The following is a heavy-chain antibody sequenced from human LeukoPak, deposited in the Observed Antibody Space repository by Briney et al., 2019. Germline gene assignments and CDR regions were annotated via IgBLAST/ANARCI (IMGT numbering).Heavy chain of an antibody. CDR1: AFAFSSYY. CDR2: VNPDGSNT. Sequence: GGSLRLSCEASAFAFSSYYMHWVRQAPGEGLVWVSYVNPDGSNTNYADSVKGRFTISRDSAKNTLYLQMNSLRAEDTAMYYCARDDSGPQAFDLWGQGTMVTVSS. CDR3: ARDDSGPQAFDL. D-gene: IGHD6-25*01. J-gene: IGHJ3*01. V-gene: IGHV3-74*01.